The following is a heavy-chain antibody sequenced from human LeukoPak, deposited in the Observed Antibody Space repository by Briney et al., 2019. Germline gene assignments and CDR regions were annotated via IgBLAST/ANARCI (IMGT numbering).Heavy chain of an antibody. D-gene: IGHD6-13*01. Sequence: SETLSLTYAVYGGSFRCYYWSWIRQPPGKGLEWIGEINHSGSTNYNPSLKNRVTISVDTSKNQFSLKLSSVTAADTAVYYCARTGYSSSGLRSWGQGTLVTVSS. CDR3: ARTGYSSSGLRS. CDR2: INHSGST. V-gene: IGHV4-34*01. CDR1: GGSFRCYY. J-gene: IGHJ4*02.